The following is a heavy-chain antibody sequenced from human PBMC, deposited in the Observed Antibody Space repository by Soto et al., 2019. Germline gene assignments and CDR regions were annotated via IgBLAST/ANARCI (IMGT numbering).Heavy chain of an antibody. CDR2: INSDGSST. CDR3: ARGIVDYYDSSGYPTVAY. J-gene: IGHJ4*02. D-gene: IGHD3-22*01. Sequence: PGGSLRLSCAASGFTFSSYWMHWVRQAPGKGLVWVSRINSDGSSTSYADSVKGRFTISRDNAKNTLYLQMNSLRAEDTAVYYCARGIVDYYDSSGYPTVAYWGQGTLVTVSS. CDR1: GFTFSSYW. V-gene: IGHV3-74*01.